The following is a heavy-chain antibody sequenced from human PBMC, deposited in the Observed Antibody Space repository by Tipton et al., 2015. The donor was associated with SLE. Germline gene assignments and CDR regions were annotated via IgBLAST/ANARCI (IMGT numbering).Heavy chain of an antibody. CDR1: GYTFSNYD. CDR3: ARGRRDDPTVDADYFFDY. D-gene: IGHD1-1*01. J-gene: IGHJ4*02. Sequence: QSGAEVKKPGASVKVSCKASGYTFSNYDINWVRQAAGQGLEWMGWMNPKSGNSDYAQKFQGSVTVTMDTSIDTAYMELSSLRSEDTAMYYCARGRRDDPTVDADYFFDYWGQGTLVTVSS. V-gene: IGHV1-8*02. CDR2: MNPKSGNS.